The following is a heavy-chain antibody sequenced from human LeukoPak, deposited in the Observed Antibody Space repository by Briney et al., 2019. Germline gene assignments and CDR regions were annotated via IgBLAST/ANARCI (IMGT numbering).Heavy chain of an antibody. Sequence: GGSLRLSCAASGFTFDDDAMHSVRQAPGKGLEWVSGISWNSGSIGYADSVKGRFTISRDNAKNSLYLQMNSLRAEDMALYYCAKAQGGSGWYGPNWYFDLWGRGTLVTVSS. CDR1: GFTFDDDA. CDR3: AKAQGGSGWYGPNWYFDL. J-gene: IGHJ2*01. D-gene: IGHD6-19*01. V-gene: IGHV3-9*03. CDR2: ISWNSGSI.